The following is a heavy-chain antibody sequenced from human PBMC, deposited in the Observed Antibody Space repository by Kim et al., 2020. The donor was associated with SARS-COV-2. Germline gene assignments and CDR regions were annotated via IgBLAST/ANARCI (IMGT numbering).Heavy chain of an antibody. V-gene: IGHV3-30*18. CDR2: ISYAGSNK. CDR3: AKEDLGYCSGGSQGCGYFDY. Sequence: GGSLRLSCAAPGFTFSSYGMNWVRQAPGKGLEWVAVISYAGSNKYYGDSVKGRFTISRDNSKNTLYLQMNSLRAEDTAVYYCAKEDLGYCSGGSQGCGYFDYWGQGTLVTVSS. D-gene: IGHD2-15*01. J-gene: IGHJ4*02. CDR1: GFTFSSYG.